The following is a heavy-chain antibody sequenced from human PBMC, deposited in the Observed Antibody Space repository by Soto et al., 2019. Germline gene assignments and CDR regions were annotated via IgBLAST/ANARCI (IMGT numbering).Heavy chain of an antibody. V-gene: IGHV4-39*01. Sequence: SXTLSLTCTVSGGSISSSSYYWCWIRQPPGKGLEWIGSIYYSGSTYYNPSLKSRVTISVDTSKNQFSLKLSSVTAADTAVYYCARPSIAAAEKFDPWGQGTLVTVSS. J-gene: IGHJ5*02. CDR1: GGSISSSSYY. CDR3: ARPSIAAAEKFDP. D-gene: IGHD6-13*01. CDR2: IYYSGST.